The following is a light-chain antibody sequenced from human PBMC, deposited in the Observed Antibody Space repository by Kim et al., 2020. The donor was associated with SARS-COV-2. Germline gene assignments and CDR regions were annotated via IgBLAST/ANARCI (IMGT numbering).Light chain of an antibody. CDR1: SGSIASTY. Sequence: NFMLTQPHSVSESPGKTVTISCTRSSGSIASTYVQWYQQRPGSAPIIVIYEDDERPSGVPYRFSGSIDSSSNSASLTISGLKTEDEADYYCQSSDSSSNVVFGGGTQLTVL. J-gene: IGLJ2*01. CDR2: EDD. CDR3: QSSDSSSNVV. V-gene: IGLV6-57*04.